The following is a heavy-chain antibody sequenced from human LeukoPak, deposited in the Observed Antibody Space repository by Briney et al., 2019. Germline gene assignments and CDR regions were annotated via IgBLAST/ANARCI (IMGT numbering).Heavy chain of an antibody. CDR2: IIPIFGTA. D-gene: IGHD3-16*01. CDR3: ARVRRGGWDYNYMDV. Sequence: ASVKVSCKASGGTFSNYAISWVRQAPGQGLEWMGGIIPIFGTADYAQKFQGRVTITTDESTSAAYVELSSLRSEDTAVYYCARVRRGGWDYNYMDVWGKGTTVTVSS. CDR1: GGTFSNYA. J-gene: IGHJ6*03. V-gene: IGHV1-69*05.